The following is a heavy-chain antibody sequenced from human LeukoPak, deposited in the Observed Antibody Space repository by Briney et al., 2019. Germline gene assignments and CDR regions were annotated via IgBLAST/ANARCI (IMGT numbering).Heavy chain of an antibody. CDR1: GFTFSSYA. J-gene: IGHJ4*02. CDR3: AKGQGRNTAMSNFDY. CDR2: ISYDGSNK. D-gene: IGHD5-18*01. V-gene: IGHV3-30-3*01. Sequence: GGSLRLSCAASGFTFSSYAMHWVRQAPGKGLEWVAVISYDGSNKYYADSVKGRFTISRDNSKNTLYLQMNSLRAEDTAVYYCAKGQGRNTAMSNFDYWGQGTLVTVSS.